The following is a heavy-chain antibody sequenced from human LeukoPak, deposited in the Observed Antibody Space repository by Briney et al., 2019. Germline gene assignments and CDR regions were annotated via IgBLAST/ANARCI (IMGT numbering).Heavy chain of an antibody. J-gene: IGHJ4*02. CDR2: FSGGASRT. D-gene: IGHD6-19*01. CDR3: AKKRRPVAGTDLFDY. CDR1: GFTFSSYA. Sequence: PGGSLRLSCVASGFTFSSYAMSWLPQSPGKGLEWGSAFSGGASRTYYVDSVKGRFTISRDNSKNTLYLQMNSLRVEDTAVYYCAKKRRPVAGTDLFDYWGQGTLVTVSS. V-gene: IGHV3-23*01.